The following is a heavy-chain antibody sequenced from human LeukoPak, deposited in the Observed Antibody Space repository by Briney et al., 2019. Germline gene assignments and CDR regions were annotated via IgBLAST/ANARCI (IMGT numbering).Heavy chain of an antibody. V-gene: IGHV3-21*01. D-gene: IGHD6-13*01. Sequence: GGSLRLSCAGSGFTFSSFAMNWVRQAPGKGLEWVSSITSRSSYTYYADSMKGRFTISRDNAKNSLYLQMNSLRAEDTAIYYCARDPIASAASGGDSWGQGTLVTVSS. CDR3: ARDPIASAASGGDS. J-gene: IGHJ4*02. CDR2: ITSRSSYT. CDR1: GFTFSSFA.